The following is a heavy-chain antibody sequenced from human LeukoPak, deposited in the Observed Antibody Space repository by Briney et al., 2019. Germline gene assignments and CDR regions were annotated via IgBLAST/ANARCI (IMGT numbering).Heavy chain of an antibody. Sequence: SETLSLTCAVYGGSFSGYYWSGIRQPPGKGLEWIGEINHSGSTNHNPSLKSRVTISVDTSKNLFSLKLSSVTAADTAVYYCVQSLTNDAFDIWGQGTMVTVSS. D-gene: IGHD2-2*01. V-gene: IGHV4-34*01. CDR1: GGSFSGYY. J-gene: IGHJ3*02. CDR3: VQSLTNDAFDI. CDR2: INHSGST.